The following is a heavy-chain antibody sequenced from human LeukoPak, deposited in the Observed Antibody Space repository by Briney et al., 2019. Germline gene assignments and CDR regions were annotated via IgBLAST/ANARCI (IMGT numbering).Heavy chain of an antibody. V-gene: IGHV3-30-3*01. J-gene: IGHJ4*02. D-gene: IGHD3-10*01. CDR1: GFTFSSYA. CDR2: ISYDGSNK. CDR3: ARAPVWFGEWFFDY. Sequence: GGSLRLSCAASGFTFSSYAMHWVRQAPGKGLEWVAVISYDGSNKDYADSVKGRFTISRDNSKNTLYLQMNSLRAEDTAVYYCARAPVWFGEWFFDYWGQGTLVTVSS.